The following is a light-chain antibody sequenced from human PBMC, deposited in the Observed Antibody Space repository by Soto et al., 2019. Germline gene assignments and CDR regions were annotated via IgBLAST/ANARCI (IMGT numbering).Light chain of an antibody. V-gene: IGLV2-14*03. CDR2: DVS. J-gene: IGLJ1*01. Sequence: QSVLTQPASVSGSPGQSITISCTGTSSDVGGYNYVSWYQQHPGKAPKLMIYDVSNRPSGVSNRFSGSKSGNTASLTISGLQPEDEADYFCASYTRSNSYAFGTGTKLTVL. CDR3: ASYTRSNSYA. CDR1: SSDVGGYNY.